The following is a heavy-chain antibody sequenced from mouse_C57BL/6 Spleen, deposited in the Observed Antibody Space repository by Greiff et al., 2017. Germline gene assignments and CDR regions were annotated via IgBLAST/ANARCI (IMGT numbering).Heavy chain of an antibody. Sequence: VQLKESGPELVKPGASVKMSCKASGYTFTDYNMHWVKQSHGKRLEWIGYINPNNGGTSYNQKFKGKATLTVNKSSSTADMALRSLTSEDSAVYYCARGGYDYGSWFAYCGQGTLVTVSA. V-gene: IGHV1-22*01. D-gene: IGHD2-4*01. J-gene: IGHJ3*01. CDR2: INPNNGGT. CDR1: GYTFTDYN. CDR3: ARGGYDYGSWFAY.